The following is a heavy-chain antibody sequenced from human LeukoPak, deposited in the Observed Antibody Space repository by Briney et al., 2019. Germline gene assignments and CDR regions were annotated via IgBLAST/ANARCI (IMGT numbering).Heavy chain of an antibody. V-gene: IGHV1-69*05. J-gene: IGHJ3*02. D-gene: IGHD3-22*01. CDR3: ASDSSGYLDAFDI. CDR2: IIPIFGTA. Sequence: SVTVSFKASGGTFSSYAIGWVRQAPGQGLEWMGGIIPIFGTANYAQKFQGRVTITTDESTSTAYMELSSLRSEDTAVYYCASDSSGYLDAFDIWGQGTMVTVSS. CDR1: GGTFSSYA.